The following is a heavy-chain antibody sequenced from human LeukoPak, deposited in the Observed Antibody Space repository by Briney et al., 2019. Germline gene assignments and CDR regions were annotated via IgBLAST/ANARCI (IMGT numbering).Heavy chain of an antibody. J-gene: IGHJ3*02. CDR2: ISGDGGST. V-gene: IGHV3-43*02. CDR1: GFTFDDYT. D-gene: IGHD1-14*01. CDR3: AKDSASNRRGAFDI. Sequence: RGSLRLSCADSGFTFDDYTTHGVRPAPGESVEWVSLISGDGGSTYYADSVKGRFAISRDNSKNSLYLQMNSLRTEDTALYYCAKDSASNRRGAFDIWGQGTMVTVSS.